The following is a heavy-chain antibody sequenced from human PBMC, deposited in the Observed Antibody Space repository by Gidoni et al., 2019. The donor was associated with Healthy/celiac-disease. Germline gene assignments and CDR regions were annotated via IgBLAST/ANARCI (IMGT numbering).Heavy chain of an antibody. CDR2: ISGSGGST. D-gene: IGHD2-2*01. Sequence: EVQLLESGGGLVQPGGSLRLSCAASGFTFSSYAMSWVRQAPGKGLEWVSAISGSGGSTYYADSVKGRFTISRDNSKNTLYLQMNSLRAEDTAVYYCAKDEWRYCSSTSCSNFWGQGTLVTVSS. CDR1: GFTFSSYA. V-gene: IGHV3-23*01. J-gene: IGHJ4*02. CDR3: AKDEWRYCSSTSCSNF.